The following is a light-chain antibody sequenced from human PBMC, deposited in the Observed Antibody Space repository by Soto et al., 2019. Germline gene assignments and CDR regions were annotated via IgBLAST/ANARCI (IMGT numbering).Light chain of an antibody. CDR2: EAS. Sequence: AILMTQSPSSLSAYVGDRVTITCRASQGIRNDLAWYQQKPGKAPKLLIYEASTLQSGVPSRFSGTYSGTDFTLTIGSLQPEDFATYYCLQDFNWPTWTFGQGTKVDIK. J-gene: IGKJ1*01. V-gene: IGKV1-6*01. CDR1: QGIRND. CDR3: LQDFNWPTWT.